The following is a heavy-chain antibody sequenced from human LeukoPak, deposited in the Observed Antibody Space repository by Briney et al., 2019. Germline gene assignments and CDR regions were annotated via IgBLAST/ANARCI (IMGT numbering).Heavy chain of an antibody. CDR3: ARGEDTAIVLLDY. J-gene: IGHJ4*02. CDR2: IYYSGST. Sequence: SETLSLTCTVSGGSISSYYWSWIRQPPGKGLEWIGYIYYSGSTNYNPSLKSRVTISVDTSKNQFSLKLSSVTAADTAVYYCARGEDTAIVLLDYWGQGTLVTVSS. V-gene: IGHV4-59*08. D-gene: IGHD5-18*01. CDR1: GGSISSYY.